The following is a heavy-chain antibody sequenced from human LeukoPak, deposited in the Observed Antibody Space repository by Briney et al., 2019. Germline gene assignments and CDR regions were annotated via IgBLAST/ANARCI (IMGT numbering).Heavy chain of an antibody. Sequence: SETLSLTCTVSGGSVSSGSYYWSWIRQPPGKGLEWIGYIYYSGSTNCNPSLKSRVTISVDTSKNQFSLKLSSVTAADTAVYYCARGEYCSSTSCLFFDYWGQGTLVTVSS. CDR1: GGSVSSGSYY. CDR3: ARGEYCSSTSCLFFDY. V-gene: IGHV4-61*01. J-gene: IGHJ4*02. CDR2: IYYSGST. D-gene: IGHD2-2*01.